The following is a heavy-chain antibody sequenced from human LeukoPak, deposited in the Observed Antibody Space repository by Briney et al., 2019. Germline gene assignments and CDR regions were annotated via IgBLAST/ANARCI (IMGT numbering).Heavy chain of an antibody. D-gene: IGHD3-10*01. CDR1: GSSFTSYW. CDR3: ASIGSGSYYKGPDYYGMDV. CDR2: IDPSDSYN. J-gene: IGHJ6*04. Sequence: GASLKISWKGSGSSFTSYWISWVRKLPGKGLEWMGRIDPSDSYNNYSPSFQGHVTISADKSINTAYLQWSSLKASDTAMYYCASIGSGSYYKGPDYYGMDVWGKGTTVTVSS. V-gene: IGHV5-10-1*01.